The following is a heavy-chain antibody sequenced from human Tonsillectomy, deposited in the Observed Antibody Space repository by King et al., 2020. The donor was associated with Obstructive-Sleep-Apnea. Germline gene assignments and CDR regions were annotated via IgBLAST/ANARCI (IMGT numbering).Heavy chain of an antibody. J-gene: IGHJ4*02. V-gene: IGHV3-48*04. D-gene: IGHD3-16*02. Sequence: VQLVESGGGLVQPGGSLRLSCAASGFTFSSYSMNWVRQAPGKGLEWISYISISSSTIYYADSVKGRFTISRDNAKNSLYLQMNSLRAEDTAIYYCARDPNHDYVWGNYRFTHDYWGQGTLLTVSS. CDR2: ISISSSTI. CDR1: GFTFSSYS. CDR3: ARDPNHDYVWGNYRFTHDY.